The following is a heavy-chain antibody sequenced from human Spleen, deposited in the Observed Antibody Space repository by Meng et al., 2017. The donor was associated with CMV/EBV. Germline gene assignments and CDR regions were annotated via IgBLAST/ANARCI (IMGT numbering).Heavy chain of an antibody. D-gene: IGHD5-18*01. V-gene: IGHV3-48*03. Sequence: GGSLRLSCAASGFMFSNYEMTWVRQAPGKGLEWVSYISTSGNTVSYGDSVKGRITISRDNAKNSLFLQMNGLRADDTAEYYCAKDRGTAMGEGGMDVWGQGTTVTVSS. CDR2: ISTSGNTV. CDR1: GFMFSNYE. J-gene: IGHJ6*02. CDR3: AKDRGTAMGEGGMDV.